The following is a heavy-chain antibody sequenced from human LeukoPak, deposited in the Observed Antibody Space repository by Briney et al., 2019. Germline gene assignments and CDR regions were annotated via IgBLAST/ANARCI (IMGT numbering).Heavy chain of an antibody. D-gene: IGHD6-19*01. CDR2: IWFDGSNK. J-gene: IGHJ4*02. CDR3: ASSAGALIDC. Sequence: PGGSLRLSCVASGFTFSNYDMHWVRQAPGKGLEWVAVIWFDGSNKFYADSVKGRFTISRDNSKNTLYLQMNSLRAEDTAVYYCASSAGALIDCWGQGTLVIVSS. CDR1: GFTFSNYD. V-gene: IGHV3-33*08.